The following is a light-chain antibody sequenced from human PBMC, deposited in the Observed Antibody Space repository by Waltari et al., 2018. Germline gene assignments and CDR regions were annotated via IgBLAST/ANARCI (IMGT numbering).Light chain of an antibody. CDR2: DVS. J-gene: IGLJ2*01. Sequence: WYQQHPGIAPKLLLYDVSDRPAGVSDRFSGSKSGKTASLTISGLQPEDAADYYCSSYTRRNTVIFGGGTKLTVV. V-gene: IGLV2-14*03. CDR3: SSYTRRNTVI.